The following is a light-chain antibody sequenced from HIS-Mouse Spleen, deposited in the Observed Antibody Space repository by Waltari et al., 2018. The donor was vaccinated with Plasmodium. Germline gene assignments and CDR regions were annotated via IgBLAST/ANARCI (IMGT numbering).Light chain of an antibody. Sequence: QSALTQPASVSGSPGQSITISCTGTSSDVGSYNLVSWDQRHPGKAPKLRIYEGSKRPSGVSNRFSGSKSGKTASLTISGLQAEDEADYYCCSYAGSSTYWVFGGGTKLTVL. V-gene: IGLV2-23*01. CDR3: CSYAGSSTYWV. J-gene: IGLJ3*02. CDR1: SSDVGSYNL. CDR2: EGS.